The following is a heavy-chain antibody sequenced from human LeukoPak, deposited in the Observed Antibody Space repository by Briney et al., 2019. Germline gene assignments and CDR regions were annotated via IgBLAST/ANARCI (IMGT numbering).Heavy chain of an antibody. Sequence: PGGSLRLSCTVSGFTVSSNYMSWVRQAPGKGLEWVSVIYSGGSTYYADSVKGRFTISRDNSKNTLYLQMNSLRAEDTAVYYCARPKGFGDVGLDYWGQGTLVTVSS. CDR2: IYSGGST. D-gene: IGHD3-10*01. J-gene: IGHJ4*02. V-gene: IGHV3-53*01. CDR1: GFTVSSNY. CDR3: ARPKGFGDVGLDY.